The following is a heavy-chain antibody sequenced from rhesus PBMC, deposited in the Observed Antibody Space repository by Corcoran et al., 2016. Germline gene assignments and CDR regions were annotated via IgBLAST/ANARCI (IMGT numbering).Heavy chain of an antibody. V-gene: IGHV3-134*01. J-gene: IGHJ4*01. CDR2: SRWNSGTI. Sequence: EVQLVESGGGLVQPGGSLRLSCAASGFTFDVYALSWVRQAPGKGLEWVCRSRWNSGTIYYADCVKGRFTIYRDNAKNSLFLQMDRLRAEDTAVYYCSSGWYYFDYRGQGVLVTVSS. CDR1: GFTFDVYA. D-gene: IGHD6-31*01. CDR3: SSGWYYFDY.